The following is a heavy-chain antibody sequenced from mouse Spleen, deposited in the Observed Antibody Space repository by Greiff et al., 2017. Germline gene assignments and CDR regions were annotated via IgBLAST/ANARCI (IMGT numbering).Heavy chain of an antibody. Sequence: QVQLKQSGPGLVAPSQSLSITCTVSGFSLTNYAVHWVRQSPGKGLEWLGVIWSDGSTDYNAAFISRLSISKDNSKSQVFFKMNSLQADDTAIYYCARKGLLPHYFDYWGQGTTLTVSS. J-gene: IGHJ2*01. D-gene: IGHD2-3*01. CDR3: ARKGLLPHYFDY. V-gene: IGHV2-4-1*01. CDR2: IWSDGST. CDR1: GFSLTNYA.